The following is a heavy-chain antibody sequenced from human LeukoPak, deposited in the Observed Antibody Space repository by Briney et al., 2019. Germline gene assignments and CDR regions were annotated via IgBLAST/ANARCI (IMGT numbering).Heavy chain of an antibody. CDR2: IYFNGSA. V-gene: IGHV4-59*01. J-gene: IGHJ4*02. CDR1: GGFISTYC. Sequence: SETLSLTCTVSGGFISTYCWNWIRQSPGKGLEWIGCIYFNGSAKYNPSLKSPVTMSVDTSKNQFSLVLNSVTAADTAVYYCARDLGITGYYPFDYWGQGILVTVSS. D-gene: IGHD3-9*01. CDR3: ARDLGITGYYPFDY.